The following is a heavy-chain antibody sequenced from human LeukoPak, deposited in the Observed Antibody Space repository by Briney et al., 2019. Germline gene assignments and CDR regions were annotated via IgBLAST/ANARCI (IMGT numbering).Heavy chain of an antibody. J-gene: IGHJ4*02. CDR2: IWYDGSNN. Sequence: GGSLRLSCAASGFTFSSYGMHWVRQAPGKGLEWVAVIWYDGSNNYYADSVKGRFTISRDNSKNTLYLQMNSLRAEDTAVYYCARDSYSSGWYGFDYWGQGTLVTVSS. CDR1: GFTFSSYG. D-gene: IGHD6-19*01. V-gene: IGHV3-33*01. CDR3: ARDSYSSGWYGFDY.